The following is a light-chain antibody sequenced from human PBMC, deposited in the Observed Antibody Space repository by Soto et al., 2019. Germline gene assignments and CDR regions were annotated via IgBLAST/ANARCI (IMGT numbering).Light chain of an antibody. J-gene: IGKJ5*01. CDR1: QSLLHTDGRTY. CDR3: QQYDNSPIT. V-gene: IGKV2D-29*01. CDR2: EVS. Sequence: DIVMTQTPLSLSVTPGQPASISCKSSQSLLHTDGRTYLYWYLQKSGQPPHLLIYEVSNRLSGVPDKFSGGGSGTDFTLTISGLDPEDFAVYYCQQYDNSPITFGQGTRLEIK.